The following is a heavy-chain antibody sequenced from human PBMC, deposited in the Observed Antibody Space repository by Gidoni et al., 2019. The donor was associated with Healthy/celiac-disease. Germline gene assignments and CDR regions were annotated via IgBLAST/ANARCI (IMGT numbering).Heavy chain of an antibody. CDR2: ISGSGGST. D-gene: IGHD2-2*03. Sequence: SCAASGFTFSSYAISWVRQAPVKGMEWVSAISGSGGSTYYADSVKGRFTISRDNSKNTLYLQMNRLRAEDTAVYYCAKKRGLDSLCDYWGQGTLVTVSS. CDR1: GFTFSSYA. J-gene: IGHJ4*02. V-gene: IGHV3-23*01. CDR3: AKKRGLDSLCDY.